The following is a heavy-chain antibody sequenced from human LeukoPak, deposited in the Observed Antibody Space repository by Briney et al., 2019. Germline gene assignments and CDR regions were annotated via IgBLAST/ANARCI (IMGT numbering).Heavy chain of an antibody. V-gene: IGHV1-2*02. CDR1: GYTFTGYY. CDR3: AREEAYGSGSYYNFDY. J-gene: IGHJ4*02. CDR2: INPNSGGT. D-gene: IGHD3-10*01. Sequence: ASVKVSCKASGYTFTGYYMHWVRQAPGQGLEWMGWINPNSGGTNYAQKFQGRVTMTRDTSISTAYMELSRLRSDDTAVYYCAREEAYGSGSYYNFDYWGQGTLVTVSS.